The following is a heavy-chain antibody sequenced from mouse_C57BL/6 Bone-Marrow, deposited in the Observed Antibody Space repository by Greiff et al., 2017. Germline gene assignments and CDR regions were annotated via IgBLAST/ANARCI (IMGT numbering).Heavy chain of an antibody. V-gene: IGHV7-1*01. CDR3: ARDAGYGSSYDYAMDY. J-gene: IGHJ4*01. D-gene: IGHD1-1*01. CDR2: SRNKANDYTT. Sequence: EVNLVESGGGLVQSGRSLRLSCATSGFTFSDFYMEWVRQAPGKGLEWIAASRNKANDYTTEYSASVKGRFIVSRDTSQSILYLQMNALRAEDTAIYYCARDAGYGSSYDYAMDYWGQGTSVTVSS. CDR1: GFTFSDFY.